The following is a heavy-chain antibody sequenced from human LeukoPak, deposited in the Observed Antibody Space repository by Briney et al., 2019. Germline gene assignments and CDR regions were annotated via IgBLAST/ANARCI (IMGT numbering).Heavy chain of an antibody. CDR2: ISGSGGST. CDR3: ARTDQSGYSFGSDFDY. J-gene: IGHJ4*02. D-gene: IGHD5-18*01. CDR1: GFTFSSYG. Sequence: GGTLRLSCAASGFTFSSYGMSWVRQAPGKGLEWVSAISGSGGSTYYADSVKGRFTISRDNSKNTLYLQMNSLRAEDTAVYYCARTDQSGYSFGSDFDYWGQGTLVTVSS. V-gene: IGHV3-23*01.